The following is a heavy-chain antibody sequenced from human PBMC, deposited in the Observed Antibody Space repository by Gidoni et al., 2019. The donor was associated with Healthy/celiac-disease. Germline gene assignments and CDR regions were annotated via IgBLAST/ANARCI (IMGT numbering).Heavy chain of an antibody. CDR1: GGSFRGYY. CDR3: ARRHSGKNGRSIVGATPPRRVNWFDP. J-gene: IGHJ5*02. CDR2: INHSGST. V-gene: IGHV4-34*01. D-gene: IGHD1-26*01. Sequence: QVQLQQWGAGLLKPSETLSLTCAVYGGSFRGYYWSGLRQPPGKGLEWIGEINHSGSTNHNPSLKSRVTISVDTSKNQFSLKLSSVTAADTAVYYCARRHSGKNGRSIVGATPPRRVNWFDPWGQGTLVTVSS.